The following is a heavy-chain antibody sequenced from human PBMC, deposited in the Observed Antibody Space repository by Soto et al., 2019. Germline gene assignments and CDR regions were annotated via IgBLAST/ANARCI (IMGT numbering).Heavy chain of an antibody. Sequence: SETLSLTCTVSGGSISSGDYYWSWIRQPPGKGLEWIGYIYYSGSTYYNPSLKSRVTISVDTSKNQFSLKLSSVTAADTAVYYCARAKRYSYGPLDYWGQGTLVTVSS. CDR3: ARAKRYSYGPLDY. CDR2: IYYSGST. V-gene: IGHV4-30-4*01. CDR1: GGSISSGDYY. J-gene: IGHJ4*02. D-gene: IGHD5-18*01.